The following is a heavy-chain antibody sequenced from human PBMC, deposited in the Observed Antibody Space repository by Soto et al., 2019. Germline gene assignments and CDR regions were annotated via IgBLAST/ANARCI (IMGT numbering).Heavy chain of an antibody. CDR1: GFTFSSYW. J-gene: IGHJ3*02. CDR2: IKQDGSEK. V-gene: IGHV3-7*01. CDR3: ARDPAPGAFDI. Sequence: EVQLVESGGGLVQPGGSLRLSCAASGFTFSSYWMSWVRQAPGKGLEWVANIKQDGSEKYCVDSVKGRFTISRDNAKNSLYLQMNSLRAEDTAVYYCARDPAPGAFDIWGQGTMVTVSS.